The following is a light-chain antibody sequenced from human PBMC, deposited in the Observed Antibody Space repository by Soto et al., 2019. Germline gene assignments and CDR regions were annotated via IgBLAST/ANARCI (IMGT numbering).Light chain of an antibody. V-gene: IGKV3-11*01. CDR1: QSVSGY. Sequence: EIVLTQSPATLSLSPGNRATLSCRASQSVSGYLAWYQQKPGQAPRLLIYDASNEATSIPARFSGSGSGTAFTLTITSLEPEDFAVYYCQQRSNWPSTFGGGTKVEI. J-gene: IGKJ4*01. CDR3: QQRSNWPST. CDR2: DAS.